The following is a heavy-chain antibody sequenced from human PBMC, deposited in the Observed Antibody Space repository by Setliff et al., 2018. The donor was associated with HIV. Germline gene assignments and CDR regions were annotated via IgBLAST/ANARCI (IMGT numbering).Heavy chain of an antibody. Sequence: GASVKVSCKASGYTFAGYYIHWVRQAPGQGLEWMGWINPNGGGTNYAQKFQGRVTMTRDTSISTAYMELNRLRSDDTAMYYCARDRASYEGYTYGNYYMDVWGKGTTVTVSS. CDR2: INPNGGGT. J-gene: IGHJ6*03. CDR1: GYTFAGYY. CDR3: ARDRASYEGYTYGNYYMDV. D-gene: IGHD5-18*01. V-gene: IGHV1-2*02.